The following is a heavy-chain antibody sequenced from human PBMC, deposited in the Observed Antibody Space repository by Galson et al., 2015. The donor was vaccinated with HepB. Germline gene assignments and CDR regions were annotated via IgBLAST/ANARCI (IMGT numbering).Heavy chain of an antibody. Sequence: SLRLSCAASGFTFSDYQMTWLRQAPRKGLEWVSYITYSSALTTHADSVNGRFTISRDNAKNLLYLQMDSLRADDTAVYYCARDLSTTKRAFDVWGQGTVVTVSS. V-gene: IGHV3-11*06. J-gene: IGHJ3*01. D-gene: IGHD1-1*01. CDR2: ITYSSALT. CDR3: ARDLSTTKRAFDV. CDR1: GFTFSDYQ.